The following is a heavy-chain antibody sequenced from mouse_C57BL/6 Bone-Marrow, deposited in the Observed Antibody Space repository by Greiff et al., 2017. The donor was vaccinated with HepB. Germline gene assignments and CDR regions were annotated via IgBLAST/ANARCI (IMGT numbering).Heavy chain of an antibody. V-gene: IGHV10-1*01. CDR3: VRQPSYYGNPLDY. D-gene: IGHD2-10*01. CDR1: GFSFNTYA. CDR2: IRSKSNNYAT. J-gene: IGHJ2*01. Sequence: EVQRVESGGGLVQPKGSLKLSCAASGFSFNTYAMNWVRQAPGKGLEWVARIRSKSNNYATYYADSVKDRFTISRDDSESMLYLQMNNLKTEDTAMYYCVRQPSYYGNPLDYWGQGTTLTVSS.